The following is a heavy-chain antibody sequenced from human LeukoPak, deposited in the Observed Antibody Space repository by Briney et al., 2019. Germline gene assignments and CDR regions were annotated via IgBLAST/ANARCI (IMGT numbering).Heavy chain of an antibody. Sequence: GGSLRLSCAASGFTFSSYWMHWVRQAPGKGLVWVSRINSDGSSTSYADSVKGRFTISRDNSNNMLYLQMNSLRAEDTAVYYCARDSSSHYYFDYWGQGTLVTVSS. CDR1: GFTFSSYW. V-gene: IGHV3-74*01. J-gene: IGHJ4*02. CDR2: INSDGSST. D-gene: IGHD2-2*01. CDR3: ARDSSSHYYFDY.